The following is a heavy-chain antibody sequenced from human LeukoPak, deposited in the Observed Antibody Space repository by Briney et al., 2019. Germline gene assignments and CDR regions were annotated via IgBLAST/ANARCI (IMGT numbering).Heavy chain of an antibody. CDR2: ISWNSGSI. J-gene: IGHJ4*02. Sequence: GGSLRLSCAASGFTFDDYAMHWVRQAPGKGLEWVSGISWNSGSIGYADSVKGRFTISRDNAKNSLYLQMNSLRAEDTALYYCAKDMRRGIAVAGLDYWGQGTLVTVSP. D-gene: IGHD6-19*01. CDR1: GFTFDDYA. CDR3: AKDMRRGIAVAGLDY. V-gene: IGHV3-9*01.